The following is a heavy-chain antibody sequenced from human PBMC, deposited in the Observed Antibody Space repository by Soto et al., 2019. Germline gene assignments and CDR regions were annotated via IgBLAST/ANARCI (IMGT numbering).Heavy chain of an antibody. Sequence: EVQLLESGGGLVQPGGSLRLSCAASGFTFSSYAMGWVRQAPGKGLEWVSAISGSGGSTYYADSVKGRFTISRDNSKNTLYLQMNSLRAEDTAVYYCAKDRYCTNGVCYPYYFDYWGQGTLVSVSS. V-gene: IGHV3-23*01. J-gene: IGHJ4*02. D-gene: IGHD2-8*01. CDR2: ISGSGGST. CDR3: AKDRYCTNGVCYPYYFDY. CDR1: GFTFSSYA.